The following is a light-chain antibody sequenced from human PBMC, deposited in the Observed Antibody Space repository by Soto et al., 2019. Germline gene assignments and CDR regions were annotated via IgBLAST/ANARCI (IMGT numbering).Light chain of an antibody. CDR1: QSISSW. Sequence: DIQMTQSPSTLSASVGYRVTITCRASQSISSWLAWYQQKPGKAPKLLIYDASSLESGVPSRFSGSGSGTEFTLTISSLQPDDFATYYCQQYNSYKGTFGQGTKVDIK. CDR2: DAS. CDR3: QQYNSYKGT. J-gene: IGKJ1*01. V-gene: IGKV1-5*01.